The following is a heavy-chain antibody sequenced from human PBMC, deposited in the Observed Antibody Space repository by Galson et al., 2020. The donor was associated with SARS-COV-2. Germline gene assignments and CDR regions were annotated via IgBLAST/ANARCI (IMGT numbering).Heavy chain of an antibody. CDR2: ISWDGGST. J-gene: IGHJ6*02. Sequence: GGSLRLSCAASGFTFDDYAMHWVRHAPGKGLERVSLISWDGGSTYYADSVKGRFTIYRDNSKNSLYLQMNSLRAEDTALYYCAKDILPATYYYGMDVWGQGTTVTVSS. V-gene: IGHV3-43D*03. CDR3: AKDILPATYYYGMDV. CDR1: GFTFDDYA.